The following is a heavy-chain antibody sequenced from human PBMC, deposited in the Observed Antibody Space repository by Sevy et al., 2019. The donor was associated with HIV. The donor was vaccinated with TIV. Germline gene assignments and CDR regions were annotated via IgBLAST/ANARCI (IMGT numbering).Heavy chain of an antibody. V-gene: IGHV3-30*03. Sequence: GGSLRLSCAASGFTFSSYGMHWVRQAPGKGLEWVAVISYDGSNKYYADSVKGRFTISRDNSKNTLYLQMNSLRAEDTAVYYCARDFKRFTMVRGVISYYFDYWGQGTLVTVSS. J-gene: IGHJ4*02. CDR3: ARDFKRFTMVRGVISYYFDY. CDR2: ISYDGSNK. CDR1: GFTFSSYG. D-gene: IGHD3-10*01.